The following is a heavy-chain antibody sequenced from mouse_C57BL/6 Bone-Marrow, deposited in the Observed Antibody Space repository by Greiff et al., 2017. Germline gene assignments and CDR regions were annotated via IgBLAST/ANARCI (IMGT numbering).Heavy chain of an antibody. V-gene: IGHV5-16*01. D-gene: IGHD1-1*01. J-gene: IGHJ1*03. CDR2: INYDGSST. Sequence: DVQLVESEGGLVQPGSSMKLSCTASGFTFSDYYMAWVRQVPEKGLEWVANINYDGSSTYYLDSLKSRFIISRDNAKNILYLQMSSLKSEDTATYYCARGDYGSSFYWYFDVWGTGTTVTVSS. CDR3: ARGDYGSSFYWYFDV. CDR1: GFTFSDYY.